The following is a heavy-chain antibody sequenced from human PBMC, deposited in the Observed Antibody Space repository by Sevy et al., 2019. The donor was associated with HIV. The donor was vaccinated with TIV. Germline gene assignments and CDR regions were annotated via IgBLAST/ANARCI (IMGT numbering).Heavy chain of an antibody. Sequence: GGSLRLSCAASGFTFSSYSMNWVRQAPGKGLEWVSYISSSSSSTIYYADSVKGRFTISRDNAKNSLYLQMNSLRDEDTVVYYCARGLGYYYDSSGPKGAFDIWGQGTMVTVSS. V-gene: IGHV3-48*02. J-gene: IGHJ3*02. CDR3: ARGLGYYYDSSGPKGAFDI. D-gene: IGHD3-22*01. CDR1: GFTFSSYS. CDR2: ISSSSSSTI.